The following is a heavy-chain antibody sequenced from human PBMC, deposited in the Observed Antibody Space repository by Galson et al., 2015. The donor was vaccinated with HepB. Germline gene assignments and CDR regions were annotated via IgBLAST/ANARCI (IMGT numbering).Heavy chain of an antibody. CDR3: ARVSRVPAAMFGRYYGMDV. Sequence: SLRLSCAASGFTFSSYSMNWIRQAPGKGLEWVSYISSSSSTIYYADSVKGRFTISRDNAKNSLYLQMNSLRDEDTAVYYCARVSRVPAAMFGRYYGMDVWGQGTTVTVSS. CDR2: ISSSSSTI. J-gene: IGHJ6*02. D-gene: IGHD2-2*01. CDR1: GFTFSSYS. V-gene: IGHV3-48*02.